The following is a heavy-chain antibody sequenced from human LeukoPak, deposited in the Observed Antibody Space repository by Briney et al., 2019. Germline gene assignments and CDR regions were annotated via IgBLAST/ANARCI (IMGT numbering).Heavy chain of an antibody. CDR2: VYYTGST. CDR1: GGSISSYY. V-gene: IGHV4-59*01. D-gene: IGHD6-13*01. J-gene: IGHJ3*01. Sequence: SETLSLTCTVSGGSISSYYWSWVRQPPGKGLEWIGFVYYTGSTNYSPSLKSRVTISVDTSKNQFSLKPRSVTAADTAVYYCARISSSNWYNERGAFDVWGQGTMVTVSS. CDR3: ARISSSNWYNERGAFDV.